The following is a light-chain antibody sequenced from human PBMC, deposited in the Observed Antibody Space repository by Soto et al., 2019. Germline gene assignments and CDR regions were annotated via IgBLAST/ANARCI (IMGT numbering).Light chain of an antibody. CDR1: SSDVGSYIY. J-gene: IGLJ3*02. V-gene: IGLV2-8*01. Sequence: QSALTQPPSASGSPGQSVTISCTGISSDVGSYIYVSWYQQHPGKAPKLMIYEVSKRPPGVPDRFSGFMSGKTASLTVSGLQAEDEDDYYCSSNAGSNNLVFGGGTQLTVL. CDR2: EVS. CDR3: SSNAGSNNLV.